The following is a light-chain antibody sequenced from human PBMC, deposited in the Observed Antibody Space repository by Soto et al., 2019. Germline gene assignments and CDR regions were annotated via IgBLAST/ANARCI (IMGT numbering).Light chain of an antibody. CDR2: GAS. CDR1: QTVGSSF. Sequence: EIVMPQYPGTLSLSPGERATLSCRASQTVGSSFLAWFQHKPGQAPRLLIYGASTRATGIPDRFSGGGSGTDFTLTISRLEPEDFAVYYCQQYGSSRTFGQGSKVDIK. J-gene: IGKJ1*01. CDR3: QQYGSSRT. V-gene: IGKV3-20*01.